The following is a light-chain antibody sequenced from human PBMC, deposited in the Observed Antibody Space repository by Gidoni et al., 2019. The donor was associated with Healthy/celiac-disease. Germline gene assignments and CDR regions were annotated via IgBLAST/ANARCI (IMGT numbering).Light chain of an antibody. CDR1: QSVSSFS. V-gene: IGKV3-20*01. Sequence: DIVLTQSAGTLSLSPGERATLSCRASQSVSSFSLAWYQQNPGPAPRLLIYGASSRTTGIPDRCSSSGSGTDFTLTISRLDPEDFAVYYCQHYGSSPYTFGQGTKLEIK. CDR3: QHYGSSPYT. J-gene: IGKJ2*01. CDR2: GAS.